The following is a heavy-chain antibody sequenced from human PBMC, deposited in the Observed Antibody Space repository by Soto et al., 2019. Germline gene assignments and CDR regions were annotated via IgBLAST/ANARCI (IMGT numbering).Heavy chain of an antibody. CDR3: ARRKHSNGYSYGDPDYYYGMDV. Sequence: GESLKISCKGSGYSFTSYWIGWVRQMPGKGLEWMGIIYPGDSDTRYSPSFQGQVTISADKSISTAYLQWSSLKASDTAMYYCARRKHSNGYSYGDPDYYYGMDVWGQGTTVTVS. J-gene: IGHJ6*02. CDR1: GYSFTSYW. CDR2: IYPGDSDT. D-gene: IGHD5-18*01. V-gene: IGHV5-51*01.